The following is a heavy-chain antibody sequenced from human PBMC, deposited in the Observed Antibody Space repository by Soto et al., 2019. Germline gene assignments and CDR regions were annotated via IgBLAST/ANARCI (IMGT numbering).Heavy chain of an antibody. Sequence: GASVKVSCKASVGSFKNYAITWVRQAPGQGLEWVGGIITIFGTAHYAQGFQGRLTITADESTSSAYMELSSLRSEDTAVYYCAKDRLEMATILGSRYYYYCMDVWGQGTTVTVSS. CDR3: AKDRLEMATILGSRYYYYCMDV. J-gene: IGHJ6*02. CDR2: IITIFGTA. V-gene: IGHV1-69*13. CDR1: VGSFKNYA. D-gene: IGHD5-12*01.